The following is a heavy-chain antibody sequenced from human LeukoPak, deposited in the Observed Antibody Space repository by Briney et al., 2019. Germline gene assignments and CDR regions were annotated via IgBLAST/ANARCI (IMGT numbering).Heavy chain of an antibody. CDR3: ARDSGNIAVAGVGY. D-gene: IGHD6-19*01. J-gene: IGHJ4*02. V-gene: IGHV1-18*01. CDR2: ISTYNGNT. Sequence: ASVKVSCKASGYTFTSYGISWVRQAPGQGLEWMGWISTYNGNTNYAQKLQGRVTMTTDTSTSTAYMELRSLRSDDTAVYYCARDSGNIAVAGVGYWGQGTLVTVSS. CDR1: GYTFTSYG.